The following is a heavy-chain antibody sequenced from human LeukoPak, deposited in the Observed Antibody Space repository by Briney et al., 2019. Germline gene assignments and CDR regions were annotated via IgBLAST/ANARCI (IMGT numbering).Heavy chain of an antibody. Sequence: ASVKVSCKASGYTFTGYYMHWVRQAPGQGLEWMGRINPNSGGTNYAQKFQGRVAMTRDTSISTAYMELSRLRSDDTAVYYRARATTIFGHFAFDIWGQGTMVTVSS. J-gene: IGHJ3*02. CDR1: GYTFTGYY. CDR3: ARATTIFGHFAFDI. D-gene: IGHD3-3*01. V-gene: IGHV1-2*06. CDR2: INPNSGGT.